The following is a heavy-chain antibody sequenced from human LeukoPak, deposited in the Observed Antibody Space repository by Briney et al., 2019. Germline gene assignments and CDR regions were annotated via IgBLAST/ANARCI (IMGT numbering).Heavy chain of an antibody. D-gene: IGHD3-16*02. CDR1: GFTFGSPW. V-gene: IGHV3-74*01. CDR2: INSDGSAT. CDR3: ARGTAGYHSSYFDY. Sequence: GGPLRLSCAASGFTFGSPWMHWVRQAPGKGLVWVSRINSDGSATAYADSVKGRFTISRDNAENTLYLQMNSLRAEDTAVYYCARGTAGYHSSYFDYWGQGTLVTVSS. J-gene: IGHJ4*02.